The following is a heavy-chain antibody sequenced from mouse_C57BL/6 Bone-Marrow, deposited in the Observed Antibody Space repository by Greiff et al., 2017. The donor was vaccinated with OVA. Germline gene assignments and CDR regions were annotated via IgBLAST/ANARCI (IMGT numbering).Heavy chain of an antibody. Sequence: QVQLQQPGAELVKPGASVKVSCKASGYTFTSYWMHWVKQRPGQGLEWIGRIHPSDSDTNYNQKFKGKATLTVDKSSSTAYMHLSSLTSEDAAVYYCATIYGNYWYFDVWGTGTTVTVSS. CDR1: GYTFTSYW. CDR2: IHPSDSDT. CDR3: ATIYGNYWYFDV. D-gene: IGHD2-1*01. V-gene: IGHV1-74*01. J-gene: IGHJ1*03.